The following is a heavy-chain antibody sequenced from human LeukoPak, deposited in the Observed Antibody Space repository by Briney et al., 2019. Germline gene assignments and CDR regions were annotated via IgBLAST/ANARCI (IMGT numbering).Heavy chain of an antibody. J-gene: IGHJ4*02. V-gene: IGHV3-7*01. CDR1: GFTFSSYW. CDR2: IKQDGSEK. Sequence: PGGPLRLSCAASGFTFSSYWMSWVRQAPGKGLEWVANIKQDGSEKYYVDFVKGRFTISRDNAKNSLYLQMNSLRAEDTAVYYCARSLGRLQSPVFDYWGQGTLVTVSS. D-gene: IGHD5-24*01. CDR3: ARSLGRLQSPVFDY.